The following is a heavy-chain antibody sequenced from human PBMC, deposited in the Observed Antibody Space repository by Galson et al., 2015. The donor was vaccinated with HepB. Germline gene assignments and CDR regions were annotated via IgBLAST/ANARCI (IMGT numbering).Heavy chain of an antibody. V-gene: IGHV3-33*01. CDR3: ARAVQD. CDR1: GFTFSIYG. CDR2: IWYDGSNK. J-gene: IGHJ1*01. Sequence: SLRLSCAESGFTFSIYGMHWVGQAPGKGLGWVAVIWYDGSNKYYADSVKGRFSISRDNSKNTLYLQMNSLRAEDTAVYYCARAVQDWGQGTLVTVSS.